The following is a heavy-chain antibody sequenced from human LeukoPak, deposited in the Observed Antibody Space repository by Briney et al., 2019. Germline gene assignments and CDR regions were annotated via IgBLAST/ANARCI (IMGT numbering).Heavy chain of an antibody. CDR3: ARQSGDFYYYYGMDV. V-gene: IGHV5-10-1*01. J-gene: IGHJ6*04. CDR1: GYSFTSYW. CDR2: IDTSDSYT. D-gene: IGHD7-27*01. Sequence: GESLKISYKGSGYSFTSYWISWVRQMPGKGLEWMGRIDTSDSYTNYSPSFQGHVTISADKSISTAYLQWSSLKALDTAMYYCARQSGDFYYYYGMDVWGKGTAVTVSS.